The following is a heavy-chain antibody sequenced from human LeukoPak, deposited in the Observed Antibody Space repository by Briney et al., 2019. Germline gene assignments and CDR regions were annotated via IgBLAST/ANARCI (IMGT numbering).Heavy chain of an antibody. CDR3: ARSPSVFGLAYVDY. Sequence: SSETLSLTCAVSGYSISSGYYWGWIRQPPGQGLEWIGYIYYSGSTNYNPSLKSRVTISVDTSKNQFSLNLSSVTAAGTAVYYSARSPSVFGLAYVDYWGQGTLVTVSS. CDR2: IYYSGST. D-gene: IGHD3/OR15-3a*01. CDR1: GYSISSGYY. V-gene: IGHV4-61*01. J-gene: IGHJ4*02.